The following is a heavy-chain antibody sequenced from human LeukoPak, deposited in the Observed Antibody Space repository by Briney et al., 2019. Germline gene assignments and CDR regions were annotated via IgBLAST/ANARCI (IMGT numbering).Heavy chain of an antibody. D-gene: IGHD3-16*01. V-gene: IGHV4-59*01. CDR1: GGSISTYY. J-gene: IGHJ4*02. Sequence: SETLSLTCIVSGGSISTYYWTWIRQPPGKGLEWIGYIHYSGSTKYNPSLKSRVTISVDTSKNQFSLNLSSVTAADTAVYYCTRDWGSHSDYWGQGTLVIVSS. CDR3: TRDWGSHSDY. CDR2: IHYSGST.